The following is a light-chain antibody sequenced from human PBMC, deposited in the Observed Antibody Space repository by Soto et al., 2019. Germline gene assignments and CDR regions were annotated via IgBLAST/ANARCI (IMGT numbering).Light chain of an antibody. CDR1: SSDVGGYDY. CDR2: EVS. V-gene: IGLV2-14*01. J-gene: IGLJ1*01. Sequence: QSALTQPASVSGSPGQAITISCNGTSSDVGGYDYVSWYQQHPGKAPKLMISEVSNRPSGVSNRFSGSKSGNTASLTISGLQAEDEADYYCSSYTSSSTYVFGTGTKVTVL. CDR3: SSYTSSSTYV.